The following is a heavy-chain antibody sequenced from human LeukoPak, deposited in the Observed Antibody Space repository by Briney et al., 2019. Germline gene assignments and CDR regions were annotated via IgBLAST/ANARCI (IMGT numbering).Heavy chain of an antibody. CDR1: GGSIGSYY. CDR2: IYYSGST. J-gene: IGHJ4*02. D-gene: IGHD3-22*01. Sequence: SSETLSLTCSVSGGSIGSYYWSWVRQPPGKGLGWIGHIYYSGSTDYNPSLRSRVTISVDTSKNQFSLRLSSVTAADTAVYYCARDRSDGSGYYGYYFDYWGQGTLVSVSS. CDR3: ARDRSDGSGYYGYYFDY. V-gene: IGHV4-59*01.